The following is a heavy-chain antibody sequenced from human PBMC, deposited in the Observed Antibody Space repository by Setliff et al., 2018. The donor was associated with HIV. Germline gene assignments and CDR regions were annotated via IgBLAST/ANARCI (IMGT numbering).Heavy chain of an antibody. Sequence: SSETLSLTCSVSGASITSHNWSWIRQAAGKGLEWIGRIYTRGNTNYNPSLRSRVTMSVDTSKNQFSLKLTSVTAADTAVYYCARDPPGYGDANDYWGQGTLVTV. V-gene: IGHV4-4*07. D-gene: IGHD4-17*01. CDR1: GASITSHN. J-gene: IGHJ4*02. CDR2: IYTRGNT. CDR3: ARDPPGYGDANDY.